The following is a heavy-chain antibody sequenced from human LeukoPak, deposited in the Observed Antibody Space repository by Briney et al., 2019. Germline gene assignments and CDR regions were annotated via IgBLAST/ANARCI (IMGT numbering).Heavy chain of an antibody. V-gene: IGHV4-34*01. CDR2: INHSGST. D-gene: IGHD2-2*01. CDR3: ARIVVVPAASGQYYYYGMDV. CDR1: GGSFSGYY. J-gene: IGHJ6*02. Sequence: SETLSLTCAVYGGSFSGYYWSWIRQPPGKGLEWIGEINHSGSTNYNPSLKSRVTISVDTSKNQFSLKPSSVTAADTAVYYCARIVVVPAASGQYYYYGMDVWGQGTTVTVSS.